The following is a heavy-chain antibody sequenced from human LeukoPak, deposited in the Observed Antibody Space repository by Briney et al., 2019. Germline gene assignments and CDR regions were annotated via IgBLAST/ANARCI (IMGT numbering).Heavy chain of an antibody. D-gene: IGHD3-10*01. Sequence: ASVKVSCKASGYTFTSYGINWVRQAPGQGLEWMGWISAYNGNTDYAQKLQDRVTMTTDTSTTTAYMELRSQKSDDTAVYYCARDLGSYYKGANDYWGQGTLVTVSS. CDR2: ISAYNGNT. V-gene: IGHV1-18*01. CDR3: ARDLGSYYKGANDY. CDR1: GYTFTSYG. J-gene: IGHJ4*02.